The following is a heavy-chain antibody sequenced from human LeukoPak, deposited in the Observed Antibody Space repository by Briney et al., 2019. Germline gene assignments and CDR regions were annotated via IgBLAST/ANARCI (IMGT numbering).Heavy chain of an antibody. V-gene: IGHV7-4-1*02. Sequence: ASVKVSCKASGYALNGYAMNWVRQAPGQGLEWMGWINTNTGNPTYAQAFTGRFAFSLDTSVNTAYLQISSLKSEDTAVYFCARGSYSSGCGDYWGQGTLVTVSS. CDR1: GYALNGYA. CDR3: ARGSYSSGCGDY. D-gene: IGHD6-19*01. CDR2: INTNTGNP. J-gene: IGHJ4*02.